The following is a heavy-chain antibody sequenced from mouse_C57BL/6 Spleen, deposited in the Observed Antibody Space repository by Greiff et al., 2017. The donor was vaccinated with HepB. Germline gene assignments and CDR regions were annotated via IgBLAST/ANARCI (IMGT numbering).Heavy chain of an antibody. D-gene: IGHD3-2*02. V-gene: IGHV14-3*01. CDR2: IDPANGNT. CDR3: ATAQATGAMDY. CDR1: GFNIKNTY. Sequence: VQLQQSVAELVRPGASVKLSCTASGFNIKNTYMHWVKQRPEQGLEWIGRIDPANGNTKYAPKFQGKATITADPASNTAYQQLSSLTSEDTAIYYCATAQATGAMDYWGQGTSVTVSS. J-gene: IGHJ4*01.